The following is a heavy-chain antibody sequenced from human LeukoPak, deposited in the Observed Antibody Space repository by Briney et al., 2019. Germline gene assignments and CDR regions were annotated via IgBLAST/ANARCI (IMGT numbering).Heavy chain of an antibody. Sequence: SVKVSCKASGGTFSSYAISWVRQAPGQGLEWMGAIIPIFGTANYAQKFQGRVTITADESTSTAYMELSSLRSEDTAVYYCARTNYDYDSSGYLPPYYFDYWGQGTLVTVSS. CDR2: IIPIFGTA. CDR3: ARTNYDYDSSGYLPPYYFDY. D-gene: IGHD3-22*01. J-gene: IGHJ4*02. CDR1: GGTFSSYA. V-gene: IGHV1-69*13.